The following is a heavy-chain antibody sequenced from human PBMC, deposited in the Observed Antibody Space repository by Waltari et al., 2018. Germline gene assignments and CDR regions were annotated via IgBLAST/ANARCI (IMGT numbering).Heavy chain of an antibody. D-gene: IGHD3-10*01. CDR2: INHSGST. Sequence: QVQLQQWGAGLLKPSETLSLTCAVYGGSFSGYYWSWIRQPPGKGLEWIGEINHSGSTNSNPSLKSRVTISVDTSKNQFSLKLSSVTAADTAVYYCARGVSGMATILYYYYYMDVWGKGTTVTVSS. CDR3: ARGVSGMATILYYYYYMDV. J-gene: IGHJ6*03. V-gene: IGHV4-34*01. CDR1: GGSFSGYY.